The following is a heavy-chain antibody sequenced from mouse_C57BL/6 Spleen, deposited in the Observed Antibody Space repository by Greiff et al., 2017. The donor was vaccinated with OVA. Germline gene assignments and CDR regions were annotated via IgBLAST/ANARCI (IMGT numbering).Heavy chain of an antibody. CDR3: TRKGYFDY. CDR1: GYTFTSYW. CDR2: IDPETGGT. V-gene: IGHV1-15*01. Sequence: QVQLQQPGAELVRPGSSVKLSCKASGYTFTSYWMHWVKQTPVHGLEWIGAIDPETGGTAYNQKFKGKAILTADKSSSTAYMELRSLTSEDSAVYYCTRKGYFDYWGQGTTLTVSS. J-gene: IGHJ2*01.